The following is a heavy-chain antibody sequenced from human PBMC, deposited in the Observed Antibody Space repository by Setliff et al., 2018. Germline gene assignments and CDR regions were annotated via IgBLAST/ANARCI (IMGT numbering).Heavy chain of an antibody. Sequence: SVKISCKASGGTFNTYGLSWVRQAPGQGLEWMGGIIPIIGEPNYAQKFQGRVTITADESTSTAYVELRSLKSEDTAVYYCAREALQRAGLYFFDIWGQGMLVTVSS. J-gene: IGHJ4*02. D-gene: IGHD3-10*01. CDR2: IIPIIGEP. CDR3: AREALQRAGLYFFDI. V-gene: IGHV1-69*13. CDR1: GGTFNTYG.